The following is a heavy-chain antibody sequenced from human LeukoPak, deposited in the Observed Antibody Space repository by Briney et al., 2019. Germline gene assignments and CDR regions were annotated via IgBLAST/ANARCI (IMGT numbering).Heavy chain of an antibody. Sequence: SETLSLTCAVYGGSFSGYYWSWIRQPPGKGLEWIGETNHSGSTNYNPSLKSRVTISVDTSKNQFSLKLSSVTAADTAVYYCARVSSGYSALFDYWGQGTLVTVSS. CDR2: TNHSGST. D-gene: IGHD3-22*01. V-gene: IGHV4-34*01. CDR3: ARVSSGYSALFDY. CDR1: GGSFSGYY. J-gene: IGHJ4*02.